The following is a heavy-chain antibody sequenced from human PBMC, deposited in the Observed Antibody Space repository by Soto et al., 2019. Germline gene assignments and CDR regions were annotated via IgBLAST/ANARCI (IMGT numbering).Heavy chain of an antibody. CDR2: ISGGSSDT. J-gene: IGHJ4*02. CDR3: ARDFRNKGFDH. CDR1: GFTFRDFY. Sequence: GGSLRLSCAASGFTFRDFYMGWIRQAPGKGLEWVSYISGGSSDTKYAESVKGRFTISRDNAKNSLFLQMNSLRAEDTAVYYCARDFRNKGFDHWVQGTLVTVS. V-gene: IGHV3-11*05.